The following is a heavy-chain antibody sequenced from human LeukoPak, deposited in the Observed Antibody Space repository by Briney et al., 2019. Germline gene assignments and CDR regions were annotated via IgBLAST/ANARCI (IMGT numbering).Heavy chain of an antibody. J-gene: IGHJ4*02. CDR2: INSDGSST. CDR3: ARVRRGDSSGYSLGY. D-gene: IGHD3-22*01. CDR1: GFTFSSYW. Sequence: GGSLRLSCAASGFTFSSYWMHWVRQAPGKGLVWVSRINSDGSSTSYADSVKGRFTISRDNAKNTLYLQMNSLRAEDTAVYYCARVRRGDSSGYSLGYWGQGTLVTVSS. V-gene: IGHV3-74*01.